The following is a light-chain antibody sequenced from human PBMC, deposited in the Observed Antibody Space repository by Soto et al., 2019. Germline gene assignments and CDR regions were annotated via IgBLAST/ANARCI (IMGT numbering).Light chain of an antibody. V-gene: IGLV2-23*01. CDR2: EGS. Sequence: SVLTKPASVSGSPGQSITISCTGTSSDVGSYNLVSWYQQHPGKAPKLMIYEGSKRPSGVSNRFSGSKSGNTASLTISGLQAEDEADYYCCSYAGSSPYVFGTGTKVTVL. J-gene: IGLJ1*01. CDR3: CSYAGSSPYV. CDR1: SSDVGSYNL.